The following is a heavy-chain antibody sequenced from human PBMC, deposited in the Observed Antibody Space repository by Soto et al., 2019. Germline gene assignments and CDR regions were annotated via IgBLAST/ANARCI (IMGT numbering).Heavy chain of an antibody. CDR3: AREGYSYGSDFDY. Sequence: ASETLSLTCAVSGYSISSGYYWGWIRQPPGKGLEWIGSIYHSGSTYYNPSLKSRVTISVDTSKNQFSLKLSSVTAADTAVYYCAREGYSYGSDFDYWGQGTLVTVSS. J-gene: IGHJ4*02. CDR1: GYSISSGYY. D-gene: IGHD5-18*01. V-gene: IGHV4-38-2*02. CDR2: IYHSGST.